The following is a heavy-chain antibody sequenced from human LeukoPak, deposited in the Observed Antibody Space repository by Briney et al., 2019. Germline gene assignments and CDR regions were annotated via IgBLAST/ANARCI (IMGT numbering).Heavy chain of an antibody. CDR3: ARHVYSSSWIYYYYYMDV. D-gene: IGHD6-13*01. V-gene: IGHV4-39*01. CDR2: IYYSGST. CDR1: GGSISSSSYY. J-gene: IGHJ6*03. Sequence: SETLSLTCTVSGGSISSSSYYWGWIRQPPGKGLEWIRSIYYSGSTYYNPSLKSRVTISVDTSKNQFSLKLSSVTAADTAVYYCARHVYSSSWIYYYYYMDVWGKGTTVTVSS.